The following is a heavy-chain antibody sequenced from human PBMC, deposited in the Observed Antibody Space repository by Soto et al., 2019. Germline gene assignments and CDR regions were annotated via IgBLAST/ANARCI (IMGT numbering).Heavy chain of an antibody. V-gene: IGHV3-23*01. Sequence: EVPLLESGGGLVKPGGSLRLSCVASGFTFGSYAMSWVRQAPGQGLDWVSTISGGDTTQYAESVKGRFTISRDKAKNTLELQMNTLRVEDTAVYYCAPGWDMATFWTDGGQGTLVTVSS. CDR3: APGWDMATFWTD. D-gene: IGHD3-3*01. CDR2: ISGGDTT. CDR1: GFTFGSYA. J-gene: IGHJ4*02.